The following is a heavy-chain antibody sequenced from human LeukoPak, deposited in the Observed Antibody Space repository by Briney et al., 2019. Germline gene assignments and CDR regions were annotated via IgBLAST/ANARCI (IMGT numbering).Heavy chain of an antibody. J-gene: IGHJ4*02. D-gene: IGHD3-10*01. CDR2: IIPIFGTA. CDR1: GGTFSSYA. CDR3: ARVARSIGLGDY. V-gene: IGHV1-69*05. Sequence: SVKVSCKASGGTFSSYAISWVRQAPGQGLEWMGGIIPIFGTANYAQKFQGRVTITTDESTSTAYMELSSLRSEDTAVYYCARVARSIGLGDYWGQGTLVTVSS.